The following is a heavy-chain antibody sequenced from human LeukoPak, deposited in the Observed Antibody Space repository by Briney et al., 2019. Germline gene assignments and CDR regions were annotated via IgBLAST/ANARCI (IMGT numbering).Heavy chain of an antibody. CDR1: GFTFSSYA. Sequence: GGSLRLSCAASGFTFSSYAMSWVRQAPGKGLEWVSALSGSGGRTYYADSLKGRFTISRDNSKNTLYLEMSSLRAEDTAIYYCAKDRVGAIDYWGQGSLVTVSS. CDR2: LSGSGGRT. D-gene: IGHD1-26*01. V-gene: IGHV3-23*01. J-gene: IGHJ4*02. CDR3: AKDRVGAIDY.